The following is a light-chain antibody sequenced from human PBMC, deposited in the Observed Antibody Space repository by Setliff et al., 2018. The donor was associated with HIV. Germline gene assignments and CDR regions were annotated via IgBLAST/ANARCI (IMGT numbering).Light chain of an antibody. Sequence: SALTQPASVSGSPGQSITISCTGTSSDVGSYNLVSWYQQHPGKAPKLMIYEVSKRPSGVSNRFSGSKSGNTASLTISGLQAEDEADYYCCSYAGSSTSVFGTGTKGTVL. V-gene: IGLV2-23*02. J-gene: IGLJ1*01. CDR3: CSYAGSSTSV. CDR1: SSDVGSYNL. CDR2: EVS.